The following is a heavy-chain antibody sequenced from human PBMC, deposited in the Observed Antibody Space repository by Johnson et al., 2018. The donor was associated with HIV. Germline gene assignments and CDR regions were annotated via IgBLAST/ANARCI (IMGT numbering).Heavy chain of an antibody. CDR1: GFSFDDYA. D-gene: IGHD2-8*02. J-gene: IGHJ3*02. Sequence: QVQLVESGGGWVQPGRSLRVSCAASGFSFDDYAMYWVRQVPGKGLEWVAFISYDGSDKYYADSVKGRFTISRDNSKNTLYLQMNSLRAEDTAVYYCARDNEDIVLVGAFDIWGQGTMVTVSS. CDR2: ISYDGSDK. V-gene: IGHV3-30*04. CDR3: ARDNEDIVLVGAFDI.